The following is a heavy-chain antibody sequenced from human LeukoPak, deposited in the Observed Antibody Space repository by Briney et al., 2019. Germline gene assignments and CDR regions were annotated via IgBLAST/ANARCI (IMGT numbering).Heavy chain of an antibody. CDR1: GFTFSSYS. CDR2: IISSSSDI. J-gene: IGHJ4*02. Sequence: PGGSPRLSCAASGFTFSSYSMNWVRQAPGKGLEWVSSIISSSSDIYYADSVKGRFTISRDNAKNTLFLQMNSLRVEDTAVYYCAREAVTPGLYYFDYWGQGTVVTVSS. D-gene: IGHD4-17*01. CDR3: AREAVTPGLYYFDY. V-gene: IGHV3-21*01.